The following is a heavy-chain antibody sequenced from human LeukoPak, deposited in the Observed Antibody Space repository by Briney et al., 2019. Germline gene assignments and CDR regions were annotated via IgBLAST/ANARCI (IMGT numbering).Heavy chain of an antibody. CDR3: ARRVVRGVNVY. CDR1: GGSISSYY. V-gene: IGHV4-34*01. Sequence: SETLSLTCTVSGGSISSYYWSWIRQPPGRGLEWIGEINHSGSTNYNPSLKSRVTISVDTSKNQFSLKLSSVTAADTAVYYCARRVVRGVNVYWGQGTLVTVSS. CDR2: INHSGST. D-gene: IGHD3-10*01. J-gene: IGHJ4*02.